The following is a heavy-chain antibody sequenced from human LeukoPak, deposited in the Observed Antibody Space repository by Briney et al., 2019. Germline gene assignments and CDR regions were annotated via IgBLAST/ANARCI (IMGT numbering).Heavy chain of an antibody. Sequence: GGSLRLSCAVSGFTISNHGMHWVRQAPGKGLEWVAMISHNGGSAYYGDSVKGRLTIFRDNSNNTLYLQMNSLRVEDTAVYYCAKDWGSSGWYNWFDPWGQGTLVTVSS. CDR1: GFTISNHG. CDR3: AKDWGSSGWYNWFDP. D-gene: IGHD6-19*01. J-gene: IGHJ5*02. V-gene: IGHV3-30*18. CDR2: ISHNGGSA.